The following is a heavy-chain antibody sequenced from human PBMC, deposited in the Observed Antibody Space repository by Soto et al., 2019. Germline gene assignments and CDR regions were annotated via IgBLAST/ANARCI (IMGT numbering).Heavy chain of an antibody. D-gene: IGHD1-20*01. J-gene: IGHJ4*02. Sequence: ELQLLESGGGLVQPGGSLRLSCAASGFTFSSYAMSWVRQAPGEGLEWVSAISGSGGSTYYADSVKGRFTISRDNSKNTLYLEMNSLRAEDTAVYSCENSNRLSAGILDYWGQGTLVTVSS. CDR1: GFTFSSYA. CDR2: ISGSGGST. CDR3: ENSNRLSAGILDY. V-gene: IGHV3-23*01.